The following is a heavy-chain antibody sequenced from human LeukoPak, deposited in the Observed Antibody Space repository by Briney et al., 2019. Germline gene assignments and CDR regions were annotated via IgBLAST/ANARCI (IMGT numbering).Heavy chain of an antibody. V-gene: IGHV4-4*07. CDR3: AITISRTQDY. CDR2: IYGNGST. CDR1: GDPISDYC. J-gene: IGHJ4*02. Sequence: SETLSLTCTVSGDPISDYCWTWIRQPAGKGLEWIGRIYGNGSTNYNPSLKSRVTISVDTSKNQFSLKLTSVTAADTAVYYCAITISRTQDYWGQGTLVTVSS. D-gene: IGHD3-3*01.